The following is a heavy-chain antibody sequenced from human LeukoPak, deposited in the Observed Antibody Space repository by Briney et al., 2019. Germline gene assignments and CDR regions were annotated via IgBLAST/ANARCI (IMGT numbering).Heavy chain of an antibody. CDR2: ISSNGGST. V-gene: IGHV3-64*01. J-gene: IGHJ5*02. CDR3: ARGGYYLRSWFDP. Sequence: PGGSLRLSCAASGFTFSIYAMHWVRQAPGKGLEYVSAISSNGGSTYYANSVKGRFTISRDNSKNTLYLQMGSLRAEDMAVYYCARGGYYLRSWFDPWGQGTLVTVSS. D-gene: IGHD3-3*01. CDR1: GFTFSIYA.